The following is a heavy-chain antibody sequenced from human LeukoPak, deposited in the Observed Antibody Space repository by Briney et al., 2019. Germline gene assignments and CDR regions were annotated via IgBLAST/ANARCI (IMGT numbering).Heavy chain of an antibody. CDR1: GFTFSSYS. CDR2: ISSSSSYI. V-gene: IGHV3-21*01. CDR3: ARAGLLWFGEFLDY. D-gene: IGHD3-10*01. J-gene: IGHJ4*02. Sequence: GGSLRLSCAASGFTFSSYSMNWARQAPGKGLEWVSPISSSSSYIYYADSVKGRFTISRDNAKNSLYLQMNSLRAEDTAVYYCARAGLLWFGEFLDYWGQGTLVTVSS.